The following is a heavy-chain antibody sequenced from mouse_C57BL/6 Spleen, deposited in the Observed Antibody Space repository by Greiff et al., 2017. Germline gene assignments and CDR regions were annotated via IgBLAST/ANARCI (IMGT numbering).Heavy chain of an antibody. CDR1: GYTFTDYY. D-gene: IGHD1-1*01. V-gene: IGHV1-76*01. CDR2: IYPGSGNT. CDR3: AKAPGYYGSNSAMDY. Sequence: VQLQQSGAELVRPGASVKLSCKASGYTFTDYYINWVKQRPGQGLEWIARIYPGSGNTYYNEKFKGKATLTTEKSSSTAYMQLSSLTSEDSAVYFCAKAPGYYGSNSAMDYWGQGTSVTVSS. J-gene: IGHJ4*01.